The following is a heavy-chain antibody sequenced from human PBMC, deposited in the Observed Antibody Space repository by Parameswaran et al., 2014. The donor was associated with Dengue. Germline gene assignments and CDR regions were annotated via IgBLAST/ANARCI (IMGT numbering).Heavy chain of an antibody. CDR3: ARTVSSGWYDGFDY. Sequence: WVRQAPGQGLEWMGIINPSGGSTSYAQKFQGRVTMTRDTSTSTVYMELSSLRSEDTAVYYCARTVSSGWYDGFDYWGQGTLVTVSS. V-gene: IGHV1-46*01. D-gene: IGHD6-19*01. J-gene: IGHJ4*02. CDR2: INPSGGST.